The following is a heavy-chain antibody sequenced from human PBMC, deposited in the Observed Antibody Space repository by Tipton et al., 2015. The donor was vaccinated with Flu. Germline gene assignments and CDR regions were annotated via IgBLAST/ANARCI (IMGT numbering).Heavy chain of an antibody. J-gene: IGHJ3*02. CDR3: ARAMGYCSTISCSEAFDI. CDR1: GGSISSSSYF. Sequence: LSLTCTVSGGSISSSSYFWGWIRQPPGKGLEWIGSIYSSGSTSYNPSLKSRVTMSVDTSNNQFSLRLSSVTAADTAVYFCARAMGYCSTISCSEAFDIWGQGTMVTVSS. CDR2: IYSSGST. D-gene: IGHD2-2*01. V-gene: IGHV4-39*07.